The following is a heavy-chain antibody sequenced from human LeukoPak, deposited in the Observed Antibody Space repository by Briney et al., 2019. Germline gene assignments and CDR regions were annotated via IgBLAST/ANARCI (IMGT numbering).Heavy chain of an antibody. CDR3: ARDPYSGSYGNYYYYFMDV. D-gene: IGHD1-26*01. CDR2: ITSGSSYI. CDR1: GFTFSSYE. Sequence: GGSLRLSCAGSGFTFSSYEMNWVRQAPGKGLEWVSSITSGSSYIYYADSVKGRFTISRDNAKNSLYLQMNSLRAEDTAVYYCARDPYSGSYGNYYYYFMDVWGKGTTVTISS. J-gene: IGHJ6*03. V-gene: IGHV3-21*01.